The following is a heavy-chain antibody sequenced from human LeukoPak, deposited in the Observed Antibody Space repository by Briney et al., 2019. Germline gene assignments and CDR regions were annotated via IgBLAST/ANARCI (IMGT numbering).Heavy chain of an antibody. J-gene: IGHJ4*02. Sequence: GRSLRLSCAASGFTFSSYAMHWVRQAPGKGLEWVAVISYDGSNKYYADSVKGRFTISRDNSKNTVYLQMNSLRPDDTAVYYCVKGAGLGVTTSWDYWGQGTLVAVSS. CDR1: GFTFSSYA. V-gene: IGHV3-30-3*02. CDR3: VKGAGLGVTTSWDY. CDR2: ISYDGSNK. D-gene: IGHD4-17*01.